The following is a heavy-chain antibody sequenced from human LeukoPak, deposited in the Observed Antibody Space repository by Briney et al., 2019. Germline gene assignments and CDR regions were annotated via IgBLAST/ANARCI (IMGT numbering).Heavy chain of an antibody. D-gene: IGHD4-23*01. V-gene: IGHV1-18*01. CDR2: ISAYNSDT. CDR3: ARDQTGTTVVADY. Sequence: ASVKVSCKASGYSFSGSGISWVRQAPGQGLEWMGWISAYNSDTNYAQEFHGRVTMTTDTPTSTAYMELRSLRSEDTAVYYCARDQTGTTVVADYWGQGTLVTVSS. CDR1: GYSFSGSG. J-gene: IGHJ4*02.